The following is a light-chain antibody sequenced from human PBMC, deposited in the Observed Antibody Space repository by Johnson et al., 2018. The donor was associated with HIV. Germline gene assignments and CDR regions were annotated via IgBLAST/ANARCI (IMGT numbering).Light chain of an antibody. CDR1: SSNIGKNY. CDR3: ATWDSSLSAYV. Sequence: HSVLTQPPSVSAAPGQKVTISYSGSSSNIGKNYVSWYRHLPGTAPKLLIYDNDKRPSGIPDRFSASKSGSSATLGITGLQTGDEADYYCATWDSSLSAYVFGPGTKVTIL. V-gene: IGLV1-51*01. CDR2: DND. J-gene: IGLJ1*01.